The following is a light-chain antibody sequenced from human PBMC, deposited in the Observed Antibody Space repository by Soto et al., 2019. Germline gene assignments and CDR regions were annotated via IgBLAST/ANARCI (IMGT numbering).Light chain of an antibody. J-gene: IGKJ1*01. CDR1: QSVSSNY. CDR2: GAS. V-gene: IGKV3-20*01. CDR3: QHYVKSPRT. Sequence: EIVLTQSPATLSLSPGESATLSCRASQSVSSNYLAWYQQKPGQAPRLLIYGASSRATGIPDRFSGSGSGTHFTLTISRLEPEDFAVYYCQHYVKSPRTFGQGTKVEI.